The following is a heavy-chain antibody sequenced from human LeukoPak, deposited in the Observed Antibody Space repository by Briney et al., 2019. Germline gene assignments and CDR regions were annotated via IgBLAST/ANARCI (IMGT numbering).Heavy chain of an antibody. CDR1: GGSISSGGYY. CDR2: IYHSGST. J-gene: IGHJ5*02. Sequence: SQTLSLTCTVSGGSISSGGYYWSWIRQPPGKGLEWIGYIYHSGSTNYNPSLKSRVTISADTSKKQFSLELNSVTAADTAVYYCARVGDFLSGYPPGWFDPWGQGTLVTVSS. V-gene: IGHV4-30-2*01. D-gene: IGHD3-3*01. CDR3: ARVGDFLSGYPPGWFDP.